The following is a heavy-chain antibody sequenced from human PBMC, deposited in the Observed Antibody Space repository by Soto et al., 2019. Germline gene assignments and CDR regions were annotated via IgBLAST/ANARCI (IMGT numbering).Heavy chain of an antibody. CDR1: GFLFSTYW. CDR3: AIGGGDYNYFAY. Sequence: EVQLVESGGGLVQPGGSLRLSCEASGFLFSTYWMFWVRQAPRKGLLWVSRIKSDGSSTSYEDSVKGGFTISRDNDKNTLYLQMTGLRAEDRAVYYCAIGGGDYNYFAYWGQGILVTVSS. D-gene: IGHD2-21*01. V-gene: IGHV3-74*01. CDR2: IKSDGSST. J-gene: IGHJ4*02.